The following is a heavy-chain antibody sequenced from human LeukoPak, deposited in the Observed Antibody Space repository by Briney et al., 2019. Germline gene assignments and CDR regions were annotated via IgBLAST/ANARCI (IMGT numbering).Heavy chain of an antibody. CDR2: IIPIFGTA. Sequence: SVKVSCKASGGTFSSYAISWVRQAPGQGLEWMGGIIPIFGTANYAQKFRGRVTITTDESTSTAYMELSSLRSEDTAVYYCARGDIVVVPAAIRADYYYYYVDVWGKGTTVTVSS. J-gene: IGHJ6*03. CDR1: GGTFSSYA. CDR3: ARGDIVVVPAAIRADYYYYYVDV. V-gene: IGHV1-69*05. D-gene: IGHD2-2*02.